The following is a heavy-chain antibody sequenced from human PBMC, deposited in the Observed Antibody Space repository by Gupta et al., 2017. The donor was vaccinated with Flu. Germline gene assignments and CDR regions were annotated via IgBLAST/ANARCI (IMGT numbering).Heavy chain of an antibody. Sequence: QVQLQESGPGLVKPSETLSLTCTVSGGSISSYYWSWIRQSPGKGLEWIGYIYYSGSTNYNPSLKSRVTISVDTSKNQFSLKLSSVTAADTAVYYCARGGSGYYHDAFDIWGQGTMVTVSS. CDR1: GGSISSYY. D-gene: IGHD3-3*01. CDR2: IYYSGST. V-gene: IGHV4-59*01. J-gene: IGHJ3*02. CDR3: ARGGSGYYHDAFDI.